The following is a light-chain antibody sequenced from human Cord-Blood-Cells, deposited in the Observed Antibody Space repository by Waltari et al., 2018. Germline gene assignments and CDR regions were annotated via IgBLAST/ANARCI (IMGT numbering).Light chain of an antibody. CDR1: SSDVGGYNY. CDR3: SSYAGSNNYV. CDR2: EVS. V-gene: IGLV2-8*01. Sequence: QSALTQPPSASGSPGQSVTISCTGTSSDVGGYNYVSWYQPHTGKAPKLMIYEVSKRPSGVPDRFSGSKSGNTASLTVSGLQAEDEADYYCSSYAGSNNYVFGTGTKVTVL. J-gene: IGLJ1*01.